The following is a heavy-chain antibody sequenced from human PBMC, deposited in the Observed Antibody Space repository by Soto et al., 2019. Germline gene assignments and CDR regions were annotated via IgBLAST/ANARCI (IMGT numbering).Heavy chain of an antibody. CDR3: ARGGGRYCSSTSCYVYYYYMDV. CDR1: GGSFSGYY. V-gene: IGHV4-34*01. CDR2: INHSGST. Sequence: QVQLQQWGAGLLKPSETLSLTCAVYGGSFSGYYWSWIRQPPGKGLEWIGEINHSGSTNYNPSLKSRVTISVDTSKNEFSLKLSSLTAADTAVYYCARGGGRYCSSTSCYVYYYYMDVWGKGTTVTVSS. D-gene: IGHD2-2*01. J-gene: IGHJ6*03.